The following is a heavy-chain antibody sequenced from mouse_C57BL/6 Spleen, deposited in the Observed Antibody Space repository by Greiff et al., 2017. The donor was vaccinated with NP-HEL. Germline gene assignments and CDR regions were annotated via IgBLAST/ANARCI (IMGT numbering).Heavy chain of an antibody. Sequence: QVQLQQSGAELVRPGASVTLSCKASGYTFTDYEMHWVKQTPVHGLEWIGAIDPETGGTAYNQKFKGKAILTADKSSSTAYMELRSLTSEDSAVYYCTRDVYYFDDWGQGTTLTVSS. J-gene: IGHJ2*01. CDR3: TRDVYYFDD. V-gene: IGHV1-15*01. CDR1: GYTFTDYE. CDR2: IDPETGGT.